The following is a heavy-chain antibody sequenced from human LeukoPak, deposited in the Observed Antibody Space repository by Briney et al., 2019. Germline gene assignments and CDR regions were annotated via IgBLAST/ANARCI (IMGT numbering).Heavy chain of an antibody. Sequence: GGSLRLSCAASGFTFSSYAMSWVRQAPGKGLEWVSAISGSGGSTYYADSVKGRFTISRDNAKSTLFLQMNSLRAEDTAVYYCARDGGVMLRGYDYWGQGTLVTVSS. CDR2: ISGSGGST. D-gene: IGHD5-18*01. V-gene: IGHV3-23*01. CDR1: GFTFSSYA. CDR3: ARDGGVMLRGYDY. J-gene: IGHJ4*02.